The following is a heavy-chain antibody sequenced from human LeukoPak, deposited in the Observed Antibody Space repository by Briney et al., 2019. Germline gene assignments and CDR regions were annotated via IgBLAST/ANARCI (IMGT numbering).Heavy chain of an antibody. D-gene: IGHD2/OR15-2a*01. J-gene: IGHJ4*02. CDR3: ARANISDY. CDR1: GGSFSGYY. Sequence: SGTLSLTCAVYGGSFSGYYWSWIRQPPGKGLEWIGEINHSGSTNYNPSLKSRVTISVDTSKNQFSLKLSSVTAADTAVYYCARANISDYWGQGTLVTVSS. CDR2: INHSGST. V-gene: IGHV4-34*01.